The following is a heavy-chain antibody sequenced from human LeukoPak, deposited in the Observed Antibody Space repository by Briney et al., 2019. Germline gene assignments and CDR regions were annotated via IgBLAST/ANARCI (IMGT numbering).Heavy chain of an antibody. D-gene: IGHD2-2*01. CDR3: AKDGLPAAVEYYFDY. CDR2: ISGSGGST. V-gene: IGHV3-23*01. J-gene: IGHJ4*02. Sequence: GGSLRLSCAASGFTFSSYAMSWVRQAPGKGLERVSAISGSGGSTYYADSVKGRFTISRDNSKNTLYLQMNSLRAEDTAVYYCAKDGLPAAVEYYFDYWGQGTLVTVSS. CDR1: GFTFSSYA.